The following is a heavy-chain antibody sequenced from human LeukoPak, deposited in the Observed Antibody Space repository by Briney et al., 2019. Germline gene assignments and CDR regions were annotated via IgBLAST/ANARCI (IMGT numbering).Heavy chain of an antibody. CDR3: ATRTIFPYYYYMDV. Sequence: ASVKVSCKASGYTFTGYYMHWVRQAPGQGLEWMGRINPNSGGTNYAQKFQGRVTMTRDTSISTAYMELSRLRSDDTAVYYCATRTIFPYYYYMDVWGKGTTVTVPS. V-gene: IGHV1-2*06. D-gene: IGHD1-7*01. CDR1: GYTFTGYY. J-gene: IGHJ6*03. CDR2: INPNSGGT.